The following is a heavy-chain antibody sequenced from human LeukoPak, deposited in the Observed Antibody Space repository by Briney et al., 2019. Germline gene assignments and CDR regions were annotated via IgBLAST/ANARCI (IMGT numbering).Heavy chain of an antibody. D-gene: IGHD6-13*01. CDR3: VRGRTSGSSWPFDY. CDR2: IGSSGGSI. J-gene: IGHJ4*02. Sequence: PGGSLRLSCAASGFTFSNAWMNWVRQAPGKGLEWISYIGSSGGSINYADSVKGRFTISRDNAKNSLSLQMNSLRAEDTAVYYCVRGRTSGSSWPFDYWGQGTLVTVSS. CDR1: GFTFSNAW. V-gene: IGHV3-48*04.